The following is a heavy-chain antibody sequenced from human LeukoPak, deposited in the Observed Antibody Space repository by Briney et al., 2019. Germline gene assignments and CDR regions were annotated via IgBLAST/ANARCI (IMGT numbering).Heavy chain of an antibody. J-gene: IGHJ4*02. V-gene: IGHV4-34*01. D-gene: IGHD6-13*01. CDR3: ASDSYSSIGYY. CDR1: GGSFTGYY. CDR2: ISPRGT. Sequence: PSETLSLSCVMYGGSFTGYYWSWLRQFPGKGLEWIGEISPRGTTYNPSLKSRVTISLDTTKNQFSLILTSMSAADAAVYFCASDSYSSIGYYWSQGTLVTVSS.